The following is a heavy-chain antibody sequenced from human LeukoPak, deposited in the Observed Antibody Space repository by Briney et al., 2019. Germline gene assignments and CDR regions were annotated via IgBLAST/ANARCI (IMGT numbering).Heavy chain of an antibody. J-gene: IGHJ4*02. V-gene: IGHV3-66*02. CDR3: ARGSNNPFDY. Sequence: GGSLRLSCAASGFTVSSNYMSWVRQAPGHGLEWGSVIYSGGSTYYADTVKGRFTISRDNSKNTLYLQMNSLRDEGTAVYYCARGSNNPFDYWGQGTLVTVSS. CDR1: GFTVSSNY. CDR2: IYSGGST. D-gene: IGHD1-14*01.